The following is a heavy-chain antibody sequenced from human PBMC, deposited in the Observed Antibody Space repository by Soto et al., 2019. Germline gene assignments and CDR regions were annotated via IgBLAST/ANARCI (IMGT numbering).Heavy chain of an antibody. Sequence: PSETLSLTCTVYGGSISSSSYYWGWIRQPPGKGLEWIGSIYYSGYTYYNPSLKSRVTISVDTSKNQFSLKLSSVTAADTAVYYCARGDYYDTSGPFSDAFDIWGQGTMVTVSS. CDR1: GGSISSSSYY. D-gene: IGHD3-22*01. CDR2: IYYSGYT. J-gene: IGHJ3*02. CDR3: ARGDYYDTSGPFSDAFDI. V-gene: IGHV4-39*01.